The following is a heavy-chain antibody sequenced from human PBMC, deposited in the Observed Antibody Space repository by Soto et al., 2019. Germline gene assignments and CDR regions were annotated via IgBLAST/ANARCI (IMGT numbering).Heavy chain of an antibody. CDR2: INHSGST. CDR1: GGSFSGYY. CDR3: ARGSRYCSSTSCYGVRWFDP. D-gene: IGHD2-2*01. V-gene: IGHV4-34*01. Sequence: QVQLQQWGAGLLKPSETLSLTCAVYGGSFSGYYWSWIRQPPGKGLEWIGEINHSGSTNYNPSLKSRVTISVDTSKNQFSLKLSSVTAADTAVYYCARGSRYCSSTSCYGVRWFDPWGQGTLVTVSS. J-gene: IGHJ5*02.